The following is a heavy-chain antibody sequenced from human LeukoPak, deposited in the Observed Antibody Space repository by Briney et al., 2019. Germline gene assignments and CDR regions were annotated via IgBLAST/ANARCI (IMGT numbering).Heavy chain of an antibody. V-gene: IGHV4-31*03. J-gene: IGHJ5*02. Sequence: SETLSLTCTVSGGSISSGGYYWSWIRQHSGKGLEWIGYIYYSGSTYYNPSLKSRVTISVDTSKNQFSLKLSSVTAADTAVYYCARLLVVVPAATRFDPWGQGTLVTVSS. D-gene: IGHD2-2*01. CDR1: GGSISSGGYY. CDR2: IYYSGST. CDR3: ARLLVVVPAATRFDP.